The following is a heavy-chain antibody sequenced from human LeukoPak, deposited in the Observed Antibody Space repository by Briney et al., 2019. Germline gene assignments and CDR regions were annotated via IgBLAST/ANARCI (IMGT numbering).Heavy chain of an antibody. D-gene: IGHD6-19*01. CDR1: GFTFSSYW. V-gene: IGHV3-7*01. CDR2: INQDESGK. Sequence: PGGSLRLSCAASGFTFSSYWMSWVRHAPGKGRGWGANINQDESGKYYVDSVKGRFTISRDNAKNSLYLHMNSLRAEDTDVYYCARGWQWLVSFDYWGQGTLVTASS. J-gene: IGHJ4*02. CDR3: ARGWQWLVSFDY.